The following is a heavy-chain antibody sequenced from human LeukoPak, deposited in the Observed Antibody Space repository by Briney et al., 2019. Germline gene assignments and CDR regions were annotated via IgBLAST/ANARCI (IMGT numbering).Heavy chain of an antibody. V-gene: IGHV4-4*07. CDR3: ARLTAAGRDYYYGMDV. CDR2: IYTSGST. J-gene: IGHJ6*02. D-gene: IGHD6-13*01. CDR1: GGSISSYY. Sequence: SETLSLTCTVSGGSISSYYWSWIRQPAGKGLEWIGRIYTSGSTNYNPSLKSRVTMSVDTSKNQFSLKLSSVTTADTAVYYCARLTAAGRDYYYGMDVWGQGTTVTVSS.